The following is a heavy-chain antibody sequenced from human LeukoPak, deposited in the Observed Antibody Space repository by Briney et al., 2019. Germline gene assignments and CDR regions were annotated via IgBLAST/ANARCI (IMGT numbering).Heavy chain of an antibody. D-gene: IGHD3-22*01. Sequence: GESLKTSCKGSGYSFTNQWIGWGRQMPGKGLEWMGISYSGDSDTKYSPSFKGQVNISADKSISTAYLQWSTLKASDTAMYYCARLYYDNNGLDYWGQGTLVTVSS. CDR3: ARLYYDNNGLDY. J-gene: IGHJ4*02. CDR1: GYSFTNQW. CDR2: SYSGDSDT. V-gene: IGHV5-51*01.